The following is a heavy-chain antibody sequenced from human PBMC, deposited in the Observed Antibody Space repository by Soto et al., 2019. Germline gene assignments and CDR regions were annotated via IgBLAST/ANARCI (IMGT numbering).Heavy chain of an antibody. CDR2: INHEGSNT. V-gene: IGHV3-74*01. CDR3: ARDEDPTYYHYGMDV. CDR1: GFIFSDFW. J-gene: IGHJ6*02. Sequence: EVQLVQSGGVVVQTGGSLRLSCAASGFIFSDFWMHWVRQVPGEGLVWVSRINHEGSNTNYADFVRGRFTISRDNSKNMLYLQMNSLRAEDAAVYYYARDEDPTYYHYGMDVWGQGTTVTVSS. D-gene: IGHD3-16*01.